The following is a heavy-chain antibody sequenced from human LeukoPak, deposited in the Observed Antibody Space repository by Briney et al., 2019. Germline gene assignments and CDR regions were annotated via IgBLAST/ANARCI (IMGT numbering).Heavy chain of an antibody. CDR3: ARDGYNYDPDHFDY. CDR1: GFTFSSYS. V-gene: IGHV3-21*01. D-gene: IGHD5-18*01. Sequence: GGSLRLSCAASGFTFSSYSMNWVRQAPGKGLEWVSSISSSSSYIYYADSVKGRFTISRDNAKNSLYLQMNSLRAEDTAVYYCARDGYNYDPDHFDYWGQGTLVTVSS. CDR2: ISSSSSYI. J-gene: IGHJ4*02.